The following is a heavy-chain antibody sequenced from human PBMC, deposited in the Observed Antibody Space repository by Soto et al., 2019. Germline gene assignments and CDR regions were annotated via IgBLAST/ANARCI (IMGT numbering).Heavy chain of an antibody. V-gene: IGHV4-4*02. D-gene: IGHD1-7*01. J-gene: IGHJ4*02. CDR1: GGSFTSNNW. CDR3: ASRDPGTSVDY. CDR2: IYRTGST. Sequence: SETLSLTCAVSGGSFTSNNWWTWVRQPPGQGLEWIGEIYRTGSTYYNPSLKSRVTISLDKSENQFSLKVTSLTAEDTAVYYCASRDPGTSVDYWGQGTLVTVSS.